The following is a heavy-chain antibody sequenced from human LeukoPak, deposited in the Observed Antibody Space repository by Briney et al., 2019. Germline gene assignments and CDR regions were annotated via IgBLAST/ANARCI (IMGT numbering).Heavy chain of an antibody. V-gene: IGHV1-2*02. J-gene: IGHJ3*02. D-gene: IGHD1-26*01. Sequence: ASVKVSCKASGDTFTDYYIHWVRQAPGQGLEWMGWINPKSGGTSYGQHFQGRVTMTRDTSISIAYMELSSLRSDDTAVYYCARDLVELYDIWGQGTMVTVSS. CDR2: INPKSGGT. CDR3: ARDLVELYDI. CDR1: GDTFTDYY.